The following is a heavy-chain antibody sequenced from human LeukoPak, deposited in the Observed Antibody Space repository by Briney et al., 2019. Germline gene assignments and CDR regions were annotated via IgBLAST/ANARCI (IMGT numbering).Heavy chain of an antibody. CDR2: INHSGST. D-gene: IGHD6-19*01. CDR1: GGSFSGYY. V-gene: IGHV4-34*01. J-gene: IGHJ6*03. Sequence: PSETLSLTCAVYGGSFSGYYWSWIRQPPGKGLEWIGEINHSGSTNYNPSLKSRVTISVDTSKNQFSLKLSSVTAADTAVYYCASGSGWPYYMDVWGKGTTVTISS. CDR3: ASGSGWPYYMDV.